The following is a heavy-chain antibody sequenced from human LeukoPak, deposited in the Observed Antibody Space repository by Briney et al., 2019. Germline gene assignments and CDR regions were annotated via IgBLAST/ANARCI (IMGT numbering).Heavy chain of an antibody. Sequence: PGGSLRLSCAASGFTFSSYAMSWVRQAPGKGLEWVSAISGSGGSTYYADSVKGRFTISRDNSKNTLCLQMNSLRAEDTAVYYCAKDPYGSGSYYNYDYWGQGTLVTVSS. CDR3: AKDPYGSGSYYNYDY. D-gene: IGHD3-10*01. V-gene: IGHV3-23*01. CDR2: ISGSGGST. CDR1: GFTFSSYA. J-gene: IGHJ4*02.